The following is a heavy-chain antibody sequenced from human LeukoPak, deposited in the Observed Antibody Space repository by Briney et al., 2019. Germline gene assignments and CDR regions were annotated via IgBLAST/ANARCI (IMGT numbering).Heavy chain of an antibody. J-gene: IGHJ4*02. CDR1: GFTFSTCW. Sequence: GGSLRLSCAASGFTFSTCWMSWVRQAPGKGLEWVSAISGSGGSTYYADSVKGRFTISRDNSKNTLYLQMNSLKTEDTAVYYCTTYYYDSLTYYFDYWGQGTLVTVSS. CDR3: TTYYYDSLTYYFDY. CDR2: ISGSGGST. D-gene: IGHD3-22*01. V-gene: IGHV3-23*01.